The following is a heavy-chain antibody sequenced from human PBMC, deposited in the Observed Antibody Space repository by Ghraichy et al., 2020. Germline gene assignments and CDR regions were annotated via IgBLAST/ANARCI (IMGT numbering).Heavy chain of an antibody. Sequence: SVKVSCKASGGTFSSYAISWVRQAPGQGLEWMGRIIPILGIANYAQKFQGRVTITADKSTSTAYMELSSLRSEDTAVYYCAREETPEKYYDFWSGYYTGGFWYFDLWGRGTLVTVSS. V-gene: IGHV1-69*04. J-gene: IGHJ2*01. CDR2: IIPILGIA. D-gene: IGHD3-3*01. CDR3: AREETPEKYYDFWSGYYTGGFWYFDL. CDR1: GGTFSSYA.